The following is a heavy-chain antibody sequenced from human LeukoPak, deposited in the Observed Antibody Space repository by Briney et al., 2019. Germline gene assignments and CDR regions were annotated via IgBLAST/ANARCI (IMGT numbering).Heavy chain of an antibody. Sequence: ASVKVSCKASGYTFTSYDINWVRQATGQGLEWMGWMNPNSGNTGYAQKFQGRVTMTRNTSISTAYMELSSLRSEDTAVYYCARGRLVGATIDYWGQGTLVIVSS. CDR2: MNPNSGNT. D-gene: IGHD1-26*01. J-gene: IGHJ4*02. CDR3: ARGRLVGATIDY. CDR1: GYTFTSYD. V-gene: IGHV1-8*01.